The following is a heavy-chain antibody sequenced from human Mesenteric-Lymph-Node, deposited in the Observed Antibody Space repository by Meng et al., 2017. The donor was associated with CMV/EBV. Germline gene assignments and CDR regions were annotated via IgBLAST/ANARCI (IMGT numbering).Heavy chain of an antibody. CDR1: GGSINTHY. J-gene: IGHJ5*02. CDR3: ARGLDP. V-gene: IGHV4-59*11. Sequence: SETLSLTCNVSGGSINTHYWSWIRQSPGKGLDWIGYISYSGSTNYSPSLKSRVTMSVDTSKNQFSLKLSSVTAADTAVYYCARGLDPWGQGTLVTVSS. CDR2: ISYSGST.